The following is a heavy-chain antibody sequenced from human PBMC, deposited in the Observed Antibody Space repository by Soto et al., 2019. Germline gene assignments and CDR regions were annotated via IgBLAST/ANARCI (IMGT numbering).Heavy chain of an antibody. CDR3: AQCLLGVNYYYGMDV. CDR1: GGTFSSYA. J-gene: IGHJ6*02. D-gene: IGHD3-16*01. Sequence: QVQLVQSGAEVKKPGSSVKVSCKASGGTFSSYAINWVRQAPGQGLEWMGGIIPIFATADYAQKFQGRVTITADEYTSTAYMGLSSLRSEDTAVYYCAQCLLGVNYYYGMDVWGQGTTVTVSS. CDR2: IIPIFATA. V-gene: IGHV1-69*12.